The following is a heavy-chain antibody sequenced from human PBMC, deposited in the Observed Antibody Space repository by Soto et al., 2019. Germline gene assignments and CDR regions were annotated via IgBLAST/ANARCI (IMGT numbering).Heavy chain of an antibody. J-gene: IGHJ6*02. CDR1: GFTFSSYG. V-gene: IGHV3-30*03. CDR2: ISYDGSNK. Sequence: QVQLVESGGGVVQPGRSLRLSCAASGFTFSSYGMHWVRQAPGXGXEWVXXISYDGSNKYYADSVKGRFTISRDNSKNTLXXXXXXXXXXXXXXXXXXXXXXXXXXEXPXXXXXMXVWGQGTTVTVSS. CDR3: XXXXXXXXXEXPXXXXXMXV.